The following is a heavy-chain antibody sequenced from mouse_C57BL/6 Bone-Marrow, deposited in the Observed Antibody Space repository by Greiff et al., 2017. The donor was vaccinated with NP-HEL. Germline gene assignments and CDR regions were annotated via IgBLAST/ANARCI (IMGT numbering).Heavy chain of an antibody. CDR2: INPGSGGT. J-gene: IGHJ3*01. V-gene: IGHV1-54*01. Sequence: VKLQESGAELVRPGTSVTVSCKASGYAFTNYLIEWVKQRPGQGLEWIGVINPGSGGTNYNEKFKGKATLTADKSSSTAYMQLSSLTSEDSAVYFCARPFAYWGQGTLVTVSA. CDR1: GYAFTNYL. CDR3: ARPFAY.